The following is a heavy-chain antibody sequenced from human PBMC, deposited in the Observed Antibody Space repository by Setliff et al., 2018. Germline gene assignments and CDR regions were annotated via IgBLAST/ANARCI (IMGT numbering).Heavy chain of an antibody. J-gene: IGHJ4*02. CDR3: RFWSSYYKNDY. V-gene: IGHV4-34*01. D-gene: IGHD3-3*01. CDR2: INQSGNT. CDR1: GGSFSDYY. Sequence: LSLTCTVYGGSFSDYYWGWIRQSPGKRPEWIAEINQSGNTNYNPSLNSRVSVSVDTPTDQFSLKVFSVTAADTAVYYCRFWSSYYKNDYWAQGTLVTVSS.